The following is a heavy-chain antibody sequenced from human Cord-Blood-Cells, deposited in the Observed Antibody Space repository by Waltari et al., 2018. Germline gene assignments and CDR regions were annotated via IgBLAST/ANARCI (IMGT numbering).Heavy chain of an antibody. CDR2: INPNSGGT. V-gene: IGHV1-2*06. J-gene: IGHJ4*02. Sequence: QVQLVQSGAEVKKPGASVKVSCKASGYTFTGYYMHWVRQAPGQGLEWMGRINPNSGGTNYAQKFQGRVTMTRDTSISTAYMELSRLRSDDTAVHYCARTIFGVVMTFDYWGQGTLVTVSS. D-gene: IGHD3-3*01. CDR1: GYTFTGYY. CDR3: ARTIFGVVMTFDY.